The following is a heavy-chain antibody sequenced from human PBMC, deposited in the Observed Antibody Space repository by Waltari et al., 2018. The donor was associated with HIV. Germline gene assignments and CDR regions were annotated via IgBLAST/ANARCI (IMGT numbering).Heavy chain of an antibody. V-gene: IGHV3-21*01. CDR2: ISSSSSYI. J-gene: IGHJ4*02. D-gene: IGHD3-10*01. CDR1: GFTFSSYR. CDR3: ARDSNTMVRAFDY. Sequence: EVQLVESGGGLVKPGGSLRLSCAASGFTFSSYRVTWVSRAPGKGLEWGSSISSSSSYIYYADSVKGRFTISRDNAKNSLYLQMNSLRAEDTAVYYCARDSNTMVRAFDYWGQGTLVTVSS.